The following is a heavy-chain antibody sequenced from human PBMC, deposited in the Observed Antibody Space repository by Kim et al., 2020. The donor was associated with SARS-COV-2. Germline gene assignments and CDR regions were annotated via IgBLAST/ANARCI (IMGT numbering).Heavy chain of an antibody. CDR3: ARDYDSSGYSSDAFDI. Sequence: SETLSLTCTVSGGSVASSRYYWGWIRQPPGKGLEWIGTVSYTGSTYYNPSLKSRVTISLDTSKNQFSLKVTSVTAADTAVYYCARDYDSSGYSSDAFDI. V-gene: IGHV4-39*07. CDR1: GGSVASSRYY. D-gene: IGHD3-22*01. J-gene: IGHJ3*02. CDR2: VSYTGST.